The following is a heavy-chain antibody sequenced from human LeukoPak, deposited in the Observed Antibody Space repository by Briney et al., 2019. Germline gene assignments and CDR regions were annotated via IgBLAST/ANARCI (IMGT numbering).Heavy chain of an antibody. CDR1: GFTFSSYA. CDR3: ARDEGCSSTSCYTLSETNWFDP. CDR2: ISYDGSNK. Sequence: PGGSLRLSCAASGFTFSSYAMSWVRQAPGKGLEWVAVISYDGSNKYYADSVRGRFTISRDNSKNTLYLQMNSLRAEDTAVYYCARDEGCSSTSCYTLSETNWFDPWGQGTMVTVSS. V-gene: IGHV3-30-3*01. D-gene: IGHD2-2*02. J-gene: IGHJ3*01.